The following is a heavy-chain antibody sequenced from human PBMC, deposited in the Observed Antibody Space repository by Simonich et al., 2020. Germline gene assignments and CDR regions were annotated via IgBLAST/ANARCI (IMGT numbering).Heavy chain of an antibody. CDR1: VYTFTSYG. CDR2: ITAYNGNT. Sequence: QVQLVQSGAEVKKPGASVKVSCKASVYTFTSYGISWVRQAPGQGLEWMGLITAYNGNTNYAQKLQGRVTMTTDPTTSTAYMELRSLRSDDTAVYYCARSTTGTTAFDIWGQGTMVTVSS. V-gene: IGHV1-18*01. CDR3: ARSTTGTTAFDI. D-gene: IGHD1-1*01. J-gene: IGHJ3*02.